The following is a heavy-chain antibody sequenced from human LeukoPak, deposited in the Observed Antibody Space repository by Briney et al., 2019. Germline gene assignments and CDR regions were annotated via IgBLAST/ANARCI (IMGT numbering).Heavy chain of an antibody. V-gene: IGHV3-9*01. CDR2: ISWNSGSI. J-gene: IGHJ4*02. Sequence: GRSLRLSCAASGFTFDDYAMHWVRQAPGKGLEWASGISWNSGSIGHAGSVTGRFTISRDNAKNSLSLQMNSLRAEDTAVYYCVKDLDSSGYFPLHWGQGTLVTVSS. CDR3: VKDLDSSGYFPLH. CDR1: GFTFDDYA. D-gene: IGHD3-22*01.